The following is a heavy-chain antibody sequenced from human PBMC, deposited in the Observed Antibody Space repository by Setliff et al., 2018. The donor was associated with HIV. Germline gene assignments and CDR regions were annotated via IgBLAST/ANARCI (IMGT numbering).Heavy chain of an antibody. CDR2: INAANDNT. Sequence: GASVKVSCKASGYTFSNYAMHWVRQAPGQSLEWMGWINAANDNTEGSQKFQGRLTLTRDTSASIGYMELNSLRSEDTAIYYCARDTRAYCSGGTCYPLYLDYWGQGTLVTVSS. J-gene: IGHJ4*02. V-gene: IGHV1-3*01. CDR1: GYTFSNYA. CDR3: ARDTRAYCSGGTCYPLYLDY. D-gene: IGHD2-15*01.